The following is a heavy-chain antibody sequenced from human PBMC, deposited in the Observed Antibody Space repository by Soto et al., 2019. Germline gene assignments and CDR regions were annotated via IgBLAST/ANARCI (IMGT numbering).Heavy chain of an antibody. CDR2: ISSSSSYT. D-gene: IGHD3-9*01. CDR1: GFTFSDYY. Sequence: SLRLSCAASGFTFSDYYMSWIRQAPGKGLEWVSYISSSSSYTNYADSVKGRFTISRDNAKNSLYLQMNSLRAEDTAVYYCARDHELRYFDWSRFDPWGQGTLVTVSS. J-gene: IGHJ5*02. CDR3: ARDHELRYFDWSRFDP. V-gene: IGHV3-11*06.